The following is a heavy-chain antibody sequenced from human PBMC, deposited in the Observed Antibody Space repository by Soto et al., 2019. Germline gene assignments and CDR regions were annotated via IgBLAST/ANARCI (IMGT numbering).Heavy chain of an antibody. CDR1: GFTFSSYA. Sequence: EVQMLESGGGLVQPGGSLRLSCAASGFTFSSYAMSWVRQAPGKGLEWVSAISGSGGSTYYAVSVKGRFTISRDNCKNTLYREMTSQRADDTAVYYCASQINLVVPAAVVYFGQSTLVTVSS. J-gene: IGHJ4*02. V-gene: IGHV3-23*01. D-gene: IGHD2-2*01. CDR2: ISGSGGST. CDR3: ASQINLVVPAAVVY.